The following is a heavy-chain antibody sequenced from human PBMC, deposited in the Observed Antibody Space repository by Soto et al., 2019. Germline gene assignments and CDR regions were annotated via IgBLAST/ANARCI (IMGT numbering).Heavy chain of an antibody. CDR3: AKDMGGEYCSGGSCRFHYYMDV. Sequence: GGSLRLSCAASGFTFDDYAMHWVRQAPGKGLEWVSGISWNSGSIGYADSVKGRFTISRDNAKNSLYLQMNSLRAEDTALYYCAKDMGGEYCSGGSCRFHYYMDVWGKGTTVTVSS. D-gene: IGHD2-15*01. J-gene: IGHJ6*03. CDR1: GFTFDDYA. CDR2: ISWNSGSI. V-gene: IGHV3-9*01.